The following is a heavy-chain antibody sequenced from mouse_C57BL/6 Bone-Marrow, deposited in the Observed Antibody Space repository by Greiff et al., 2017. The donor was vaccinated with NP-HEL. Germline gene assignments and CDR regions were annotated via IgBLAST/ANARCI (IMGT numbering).Heavy chain of an antibody. CDR3: ARHVGALLRGGAMDY. Sequence: EVQLVESGGGLVQPGGSLKLSCAASGFTFSDYYMYWVRQTPEKRLEWVAYISNGGGSTYYPDTVKGRFTISRDNAKNTLYLQMSRLTSEDTAMYYCARHVGALLRGGAMDYWGQGTSVTVSS. CDR1: GFTFSDYY. CDR2: ISNGGGST. V-gene: IGHV5-12*01. J-gene: IGHJ4*01. D-gene: IGHD1-1*01.